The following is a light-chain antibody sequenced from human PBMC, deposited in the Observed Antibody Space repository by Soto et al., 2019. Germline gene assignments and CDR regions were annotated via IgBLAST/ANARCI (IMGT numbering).Light chain of an antibody. CDR1: SGFSVGTYS. J-gene: IGLJ2*01. CDR3: MIWHNSASV. Sequence: QLVLTQPSSLSASPGASASLTCTLSSGFSVGTYSIFWYQQKPGSPPQYLLRYKSDSDNQQVSGVPSRFSGSKDVSANAGIFLISGLQSEDEADYYCMIWHNSASVFGGGTKLTVL. V-gene: IGLV5-45*03. CDR2: YKSDSDN.